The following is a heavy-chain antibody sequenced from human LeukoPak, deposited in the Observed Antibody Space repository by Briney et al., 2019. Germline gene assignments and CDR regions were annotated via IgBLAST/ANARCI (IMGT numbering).Heavy chain of an antibody. CDR2: INAGNGNT. J-gene: IGHJ4*02. CDR3: ARADILTGAFDY. D-gene: IGHD3-9*01. Sequence: ASVKVSFKASGYTFTSYAMHWVRQALGQRLEWMGWINAGNGNTKYSQKFQGRVTITRDTSASTAYMELSSLRSEDTAVYYCARADILTGAFDYWGQGTLVTVSS. V-gene: IGHV1-3*01. CDR1: GYTFTSYA.